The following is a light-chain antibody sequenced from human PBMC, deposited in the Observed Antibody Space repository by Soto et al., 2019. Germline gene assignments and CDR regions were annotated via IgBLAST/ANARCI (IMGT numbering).Light chain of an antibody. CDR1: SSDIGAYNY. J-gene: IGLJ1*01. CDR3: SSYSGSSPLYV. CDR2: EVS. Sequence: QSALPQPASVSGSPGQSITISCTGTSSDIGAYNYVSWYQLHPGKAPKLMIYEVSYRTSGLSNRFSGSKSGNTASLTTSGLQAEDEADYFCSSYSGSSPLYVFGTGTKVTVL. V-gene: IGLV2-14*01.